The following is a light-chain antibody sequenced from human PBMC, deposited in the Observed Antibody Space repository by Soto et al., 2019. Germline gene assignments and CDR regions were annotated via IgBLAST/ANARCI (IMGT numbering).Light chain of an antibody. V-gene: IGKV1-5*03. CDR1: QSISSW. CDR3: QQYNDSFPYT. CDR2: KAS. J-gene: IGKJ2*01. Sequence: DIQMTQSPSILSASVGDRVTLTCRASQSISSWLAWYQQKPGTAPTLLIYKASTLESGVPSRFSGIRSGTEFTLTVSSLQPDDFATYYCQQYNDSFPYTFGQGTKVDIK.